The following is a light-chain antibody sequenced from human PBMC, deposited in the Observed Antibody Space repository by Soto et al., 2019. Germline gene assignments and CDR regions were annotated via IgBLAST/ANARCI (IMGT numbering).Light chain of an antibody. CDR1: QSVLYSSNNKNY. Sequence: DIVMTQSPDSLAVSLGERATINCKSSQSVLYSSNNKNYLAWYQQKPGQPPKLLIYWASTRESGVPDRFSGSGSGTDFTLTISSLQAEDVAVYSCQQYHSTPWTFGQGTQVEIK. J-gene: IGKJ1*01. CDR2: WAS. V-gene: IGKV4-1*01. CDR3: QQYHSTPWT.